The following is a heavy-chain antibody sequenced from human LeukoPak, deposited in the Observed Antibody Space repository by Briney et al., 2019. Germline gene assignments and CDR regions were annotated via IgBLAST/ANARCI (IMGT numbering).Heavy chain of an antibody. CDR3: ARARMVRGVITNYGMDV. Sequence: KPSETLSLTCAVYGGSFSGYYWSWIRQPPGKGLEWIGEINHSGSTNYNPSLKSRVTISVDTSKNQFSLKLSSVTAADTAVYYCARARMVRGVITNYGMDVWGQGTTVTVSS. D-gene: IGHD3-10*01. J-gene: IGHJ6*02. CDR1: GGSFSGYY. CDR2: INHSGST. V-gene: IGHV4-34*01.